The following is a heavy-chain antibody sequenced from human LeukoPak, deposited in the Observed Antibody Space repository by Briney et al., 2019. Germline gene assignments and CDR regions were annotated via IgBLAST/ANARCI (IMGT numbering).Heavy chain of an antibody. J-gene: IGHJ4*02. D-gene: IGHD1-26*01. Sequence: ASVKVSCKASGYTFTSYGIKWVRQAPGQGLEWMGWISTYNGYTNYAQNLQGRVTMTTDTSASTVYLELRSLRSDDTAVYYCARTPPPTIVGAHYFDYWGQGTLVTVSS. CDR3: ARTPPPTIVGAHYFDY. CDR1: GYTFTSYG. CDR2: ISTYNGYT. V-gene: IGHV1-18*01.